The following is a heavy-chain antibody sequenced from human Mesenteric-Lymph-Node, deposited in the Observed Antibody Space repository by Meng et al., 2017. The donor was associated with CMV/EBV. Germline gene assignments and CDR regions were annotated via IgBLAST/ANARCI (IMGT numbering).Heavy chain of an antibody. CDR1: GFTFSTYA. CDR3: ARSVGQVALDY. D-gene: IGHD3-10*01. J-gene: IGHJ4*02. V-gene: IGHV3-21*01. CDR2: ISNSGNYI. Sequence: GGSLRLSCAASGFTFSTYALNWVRQAPGKGLEWVSYISNSGNYIYYADSVKGRFTISRDNAKSSLYLQMNNLRAEDTAVYYCARSVGQVALDYWGQGTLVTVSS.